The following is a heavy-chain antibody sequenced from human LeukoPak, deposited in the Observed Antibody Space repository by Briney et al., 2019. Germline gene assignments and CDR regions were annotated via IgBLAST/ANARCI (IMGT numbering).Heavy chain of an antibody. J-gene: IGHJ4*02. CDR1: GHTFSDYY. D-gene: IGHD2-21*01. CDR2: INPNPGDT. CDR3: ARIVLPGRPKTSYES. Sequence: GASVKVSCKASGHTFSDYYLHWVRQAPGQGLEWMGWINPNPGDTNSTQKCQGRVTMTRGTSSSLSYMGLRSLTVDDTAVYYCARIVLPGRPKTSYESWGQGTLVTVSS. V-gene: IGHV1-2*02.